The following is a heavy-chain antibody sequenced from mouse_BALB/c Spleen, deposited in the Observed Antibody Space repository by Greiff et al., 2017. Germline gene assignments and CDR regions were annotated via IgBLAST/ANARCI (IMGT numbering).Heavy chain of an antibody. D-gene: IGHD1-1*01. Sequence: EVMLVESGGGLVKPGGSLKLSCAASGFAFSSYDMSWVRQTPEKRLEWVAYISSGGGSTYYPDTVKGRFTISRDNAKNTLYLQMSSLKSEDTAMYYCARHHYYGSSCDYYAMDYWGQGTSVTVSS. V-gene: IGHV5-12-1*01. J-gene: IGHJ4*01. CDR3: ARHHYYGSSCDYYAMDY. CDR2: ISSGGGST. CDR1: GFAFSSYD.